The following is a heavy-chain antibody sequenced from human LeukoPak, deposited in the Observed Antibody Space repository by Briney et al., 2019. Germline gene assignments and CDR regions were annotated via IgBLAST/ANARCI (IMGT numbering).Heavy chain of an antibody. CDR2: TYYRSKWYN. D-gene: IGHD6-13*01. CDR3: ARFGQQLARGEYNWFDP. J-gene: IGHJ5*02. Sequence: SQTLSLTCAISGDSVSSNSAAWNWIRQSPSRGLEWLGRTYYRSKWYNDYAVSVKSRITINPDTSKNQFSLQLNSVTPEDTAVYYCARFGQQLARGEYNWFDPWGQGTLVTVSS. V-gene: IGHV6-1*01. CDR1: GDSVSSNSAA.